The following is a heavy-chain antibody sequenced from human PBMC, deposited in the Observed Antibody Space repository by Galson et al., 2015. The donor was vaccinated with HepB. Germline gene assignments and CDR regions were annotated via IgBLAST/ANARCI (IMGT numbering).Heavy chain of an antibody. V-gene: IGHV3-11*06. CDR3: ARVADSDYGDHAHFDS. CDR1: GFTFSDYY. Sequence: SLRLSCAASGFTFSDYYMSWLRQAPGKGLEWLSYISGSTIYTNYADSVKGRFTISRDNGKNSMYLQMNSLRAEDTAVYYCARVADSDYGDHAHFDSWGQGTLVTVSS. J-gene: IGHJ4*02. CDR2: ISGSTIYT. D-gene: IGHD4-17*01.